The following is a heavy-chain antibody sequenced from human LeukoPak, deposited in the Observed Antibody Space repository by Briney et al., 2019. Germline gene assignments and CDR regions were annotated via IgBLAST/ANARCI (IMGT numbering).Heavy chain of an antibody. CDR1: GFTFSSYA. D-gene: IGHD2-2*01. J-gene: IGHJ6*02. CDR3: AKDSSRLYYYYGMDV. CDR2: ISGSGGST. Sequence: GGSLRLSCAASGFTFSSYAMSWVRQAPGKGLEWVSAISGSGGSTYYADSVKGRFTISRDNSKNTLYLQMNSLRAEDTAVYYCAKDSSRLYYYYGMDVWGQGTTVTVSS. V-gene: IGHV3-23*01.